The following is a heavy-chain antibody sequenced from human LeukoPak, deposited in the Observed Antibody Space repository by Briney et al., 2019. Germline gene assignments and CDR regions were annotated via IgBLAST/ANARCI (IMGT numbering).Heavy chain of an antibody. CDR3: ARDLLENSSGYYYEQHAFDI. J-gene: IGHJ3*02. D-gene: IGHD3-22*01. V-gene: IGHV3-21*01. CDR2: ISSSSSYI. CDR1: GFTFSSYW. Sequence: AGGSLRLSCAASGFTFSSYWMNWVRQAPGKGLEWVSSISSSSSYIYYADSVKGRFTISRDNAKNSLYLQMNSLRAEDTAVYYCARDLLENSSGYYYEQHAFDIWGQGTVVTVSS.